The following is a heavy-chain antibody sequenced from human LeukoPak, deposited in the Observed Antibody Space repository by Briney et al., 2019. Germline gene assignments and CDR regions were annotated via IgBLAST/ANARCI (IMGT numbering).Heavy chain of an antibody. D-gene: IGHD1-26*01. J-gene: IGHJ3*02. Sequence: GTLSLTCAVSGGSISSSNWWSWVRQPPGKGLEWIGEIYHSGSTNYNPSLKSRVIISIDKPKNQFSLKLSSVTAADTAVYYCARGRVGINPDALDIWGQGTMVTVSS. CDR2: IYHSGST. V-gene: IGHV4-4*02. CDR1: GGSISSSNW. CDR3: ARGRVGINPDALDI.